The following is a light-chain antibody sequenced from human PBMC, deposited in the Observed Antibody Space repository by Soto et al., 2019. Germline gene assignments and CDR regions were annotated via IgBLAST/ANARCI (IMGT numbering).Light chain of an antibody. Sequence: DNVFAQSPSTLSLSPGDRATLSCGASQSVSRSYLAWYQQKPGLAPRLIIYDASTRATGIPDRFSGSGSGTDFTLTISRLEPEDFAVYYCQQSGSSPITFGQGTRLEIK. J-gene: IGKJ5*01. CDR2: DAS. CDR1: QSVSRSY. CDR3: QQSGSSPIT. V-gene: IGKV3D-20*01.